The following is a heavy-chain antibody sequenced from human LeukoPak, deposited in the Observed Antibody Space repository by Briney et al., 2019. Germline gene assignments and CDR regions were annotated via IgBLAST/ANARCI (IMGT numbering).Heavy chain of an antibody. CDR2: IYSGDNT. J-gene: IGHJ3*02. D-gene: IGHD2-2*01. Sequence: PGGSLRLSCAASGFTVSNNFLSWVRQTPGKGLEWVSVIYSGDNTYYADSVKGRFTISRDISKNTVYIQMNSLRVEDTVVYYCARLCSSSSCYAFHIWGQGTKVSVSS. CDR3: ARLCSSSSCYAFHI. V-gene: IGHV3-53*01. CDR1: GFTVSNNF.